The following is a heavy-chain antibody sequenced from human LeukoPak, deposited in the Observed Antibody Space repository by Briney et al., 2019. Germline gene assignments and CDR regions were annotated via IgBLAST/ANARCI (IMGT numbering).Heavy chain of an antibody. J-gene: IGHJ4*02. D-gene: IGHD5-12*01. V-gene: IGHV3-33*01. CDR1: GFTFSSYG. Sequence: PGGSLRLSCAASGFTFSSYGMHWVRQAPGKGLEWVAVTWYDGSNKYYADSVKGRFTISRDNSKNTLYLQMNSLRAEDTAVYYCARDRGLNSGYDLSYFDYWGQGTLVTVSS. CDR2: TWYDGSNK. CDR3: ARDRGLNSGYDLSYFDY.